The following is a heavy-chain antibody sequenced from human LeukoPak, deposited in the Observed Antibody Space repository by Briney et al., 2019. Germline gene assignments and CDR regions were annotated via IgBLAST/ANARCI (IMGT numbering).Heavy chain of an antibody. V-gene: IGHV4-30-4*08. CDR2: IYYSGST. J-gene: IGHJ4*02. D-gene: IGHD1-14*01. Sequence: SETLSLTCTVSNGSISSGDYYWGWIRQPPGKGMEWIGYIYYSGSTSYNPSLQSRVTISLDPTKNQFSLQLSSVTAADTAVYFCARDRNTGSDEGGHFDYWGQGILVAVSS. CDR3: ARDRNTGSDEGGHFDY. CDR1: NGSISSGDYY.